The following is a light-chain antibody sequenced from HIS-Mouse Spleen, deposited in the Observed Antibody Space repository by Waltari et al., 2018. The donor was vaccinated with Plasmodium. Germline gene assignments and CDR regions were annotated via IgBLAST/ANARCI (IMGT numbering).Light chain of an antibody. Sequence: EIVLTQSQGTLSLSPGERATHSCRASQSVSSSYLAWYQQKPGQAPRLLILGASRTTTGIAYMFSSGESGTDFTRTISRLDPEDFAVYCCQQYGSSPYTFGQGCKLGIK. CDR3: QQYGSSPYT. CDR1: QSVSSSY. J-gene: IGKJ2*01. CDR2: GAS. V-gene: IGKV3-20*01.